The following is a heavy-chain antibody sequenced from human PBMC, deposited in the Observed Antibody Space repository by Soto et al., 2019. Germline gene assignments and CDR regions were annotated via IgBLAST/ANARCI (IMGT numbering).Heavy chain of an antibody. V-gene: IGHV3-49*04. CDR1: GSTFGASA. CDR3: TRDQVHGDRIHYYGMDV. J-gene: IGHJ6*02. CDR2: IRSKIYGGTP. Sequence: EVQLVESGGGLVHPGRSLRLSCTASGSTFGASAVSWVRQAPGKGLEWMGLIRSKIYGGTPEYAASVKGRFTISRDDSNSIAYLQMNSLETGDTAVYYCTRDQVHGDRIHYYGMDVWGQGTSVTVSS. D-gene: IGHD4-17*01.